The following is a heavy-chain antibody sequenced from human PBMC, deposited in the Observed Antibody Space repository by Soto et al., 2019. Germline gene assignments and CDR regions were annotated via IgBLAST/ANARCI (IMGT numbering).Heavy chain of an antibody. CDR3: AAMVRGVIRVDFDY. D-gene: IGHD3-10*01. J-gene: IGHJ4*02. CDR2: LIPIFGTA. Sequence: QVQLVQSGAEVKKPGSSVKVSCTASGGTFSSYAISWVRQAPGQGLEWMGGLIPIFGTANYAQKFQGRVTITEVESTSTAYMELSSLRSEDTAVYYCAAMVRGVIRVDFDYWGQGTLVTVSS. CDR1: GGTFSSYA. V-gene: IGHV1-69*01.